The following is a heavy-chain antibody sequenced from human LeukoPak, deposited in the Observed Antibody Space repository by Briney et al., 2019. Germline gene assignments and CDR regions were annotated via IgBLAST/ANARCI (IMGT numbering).Heavy chain of an antibody. V-gene: IGHV3-64*01. CDR2: ISSNGSST. CDR3: ATRHAY. Sequence: GGSLRLSCAASGLTFSGYAMHWVRQAPGKGLEYFSAISSNGSSTYYANSVKGRFTISRDNSKNTPYLQMGSLRGEDTAVFYCATRHAYWGQGTLVTVSS. J-gene: IGHJ4*02. CDR1: GLTFSGYA.